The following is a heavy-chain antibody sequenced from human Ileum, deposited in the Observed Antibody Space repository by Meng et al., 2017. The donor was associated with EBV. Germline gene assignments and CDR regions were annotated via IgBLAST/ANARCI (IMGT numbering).Heavy chain of an antibody. J-gene: IGHJ4*02. CDR2: ISTDGGTI. CDR1: GFTFSDSY. V-gene: IGHV3-11*01. D-gene: IGHD7-27*01. CDR3: ARGTPRAELGTDY. Sequence: GQVVGSGGGLVKPGGSLRLSCAVSGFTFSDSYMNWSRQAPGKGLEWISYISTDGGTIHYRDSVKGRFTISRDNTKNSLYLQMNSLRADDTAVYYCARGTPRAELGTDYWGQGTLVTVSS.